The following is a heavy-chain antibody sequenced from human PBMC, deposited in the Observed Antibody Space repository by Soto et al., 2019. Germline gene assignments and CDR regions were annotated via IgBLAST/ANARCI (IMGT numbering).Heavy chain of an antibody. V-gene: IGHV3-43*01. Sequence: GGSLRLSCAASGFTFDDYTMHWVRQAPGKGLEWVSLISWDGGSTYYADSVKGRFTISRDNSKNSLYLQMNSLRTEDTALYYCAKDMEDSGSYQYFDYWGQGTLVTVSS. CDR2: ISWDGGST. J-gene: IGHJ4*02. CDR1: GFTFDDYT. D-gene: IGHD1-26*01. CDR3: AKDMEDSGSYQYFDY.